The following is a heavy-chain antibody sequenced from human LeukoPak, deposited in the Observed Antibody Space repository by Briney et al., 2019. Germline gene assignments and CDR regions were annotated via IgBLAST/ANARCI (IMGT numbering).Heavy chain of an antibody. J-gene: IGHJ4*02. D-gene: IGHD2-2*01. CDR3: ARRDRSNIIQPV. CDR1: GFIFSSYS. Sequence: PRGSLKLSCTASGFIFSSYSMNWVRQAPGKGLEWVSYITGSSGTIYYADYVKGRFTITTDKSTNSLYLQLNSLRSEDTAVYYCARRDRSNIIQPVCGQGSLVTVSS. CDR2: ITGSSGTI. V-gene: IGHV3-48*01.